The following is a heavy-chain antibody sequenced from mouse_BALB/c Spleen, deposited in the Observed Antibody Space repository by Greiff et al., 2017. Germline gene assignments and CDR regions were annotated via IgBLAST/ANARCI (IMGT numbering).Heavy chain of an antibody. CDR2: INSNGGST. J-gene: IGHJ3*01. V-gene: IGHV5-6-3*01. CDR1: GFTFSSYG. CDR3: ARDLDYYGSREGAWFAY. Sequence: EVQGVESGGGLVQPGGSLKLSCAASGFTFSSYGMSWVRQTPDKRLELVATINSNGGSTYYPDSVKGRFTISRDNAKNTLYLQMSSLKSEDTAMYYCARDLDYYGSREGAWFAYWGQGTLVTVSA. D-gene: IGHD1-1*01.